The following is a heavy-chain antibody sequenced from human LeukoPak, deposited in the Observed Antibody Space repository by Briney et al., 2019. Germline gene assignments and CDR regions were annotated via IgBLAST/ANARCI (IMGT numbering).Heavy chain of an antibody. V-gene: IGHV3-21*01. J-gene: IGHJ5*02. D-gene: IGHD3-3*01. Sequence: PGGSLRLSCAASGFTFSSYSMNWVRQAPGKGLEWVSSISSSSSYIYYADSVKGRFTISRDNAKNSLYLQMNSLRAEDTAVYYCARGGDYDFWSRTPRGRFDPWGQGTLVTVSS. CDR2: ISSSSSYI. CDR3: ARGGDYDFWSRTPRGRFDP. CDR1: GFTFSSYS.